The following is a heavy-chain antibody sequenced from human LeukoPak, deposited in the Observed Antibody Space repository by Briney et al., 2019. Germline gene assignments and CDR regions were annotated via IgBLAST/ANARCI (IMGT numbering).Heavy chain of an antibody. CDR2: ISYDGSHK. CDR1: GFTFSTFA. J-gene: IGHJ6*02. CDR3: ARDVHRGSYYYYGMDV. Sequence: GGSLRLSCAASGFTFSTFAMHWVRQAPGKGLEWVALISYDGSHKFYADSVKGRFTISRDNSKNTLFLQMNSLRVEDTAVYYCARDVHRGSYYYYGMDVWGQGTTVTVSS. V-gene: IGHV3-30*01. D-gene: IGHD1-26*01.